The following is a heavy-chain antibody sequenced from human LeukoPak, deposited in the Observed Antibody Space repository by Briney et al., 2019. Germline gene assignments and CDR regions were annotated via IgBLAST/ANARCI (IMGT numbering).Heavy chain of an antibody. J-gene: IGHJ5*02. CDR1: GGSISSYY. CDR2: IYYSGST. Sequence: SETLSLTCTVSGGSISSYYWSWIRQPPGKGLEWIGYIYYSGSTNYNPSLKSRVTISVDTSKNQFSLKLSSVTAADTAVYYCARDGTHWFDPWGQGTLVTVSS. CDR3: ARDGTHWFDP. V-gene: IGHV4-59*12.